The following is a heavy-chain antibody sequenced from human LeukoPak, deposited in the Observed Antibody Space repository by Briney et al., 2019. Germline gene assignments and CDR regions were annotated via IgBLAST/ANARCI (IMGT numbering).Heavy chain of an antibody. CDR2: ISTEGSYK. Sequence: GGSLRLSCAVSGFTFSSFPFHWVRQAPGNGLEWVAAISTEGSYKYHGDSVKGRFTISRDNPMNTLYLQMNGLRLDDTAVYYCARSLIPGRWYFDLWGRGTLVTVSS. CDR3: ARSLIPGRWYFDL. CDR1: GFTFSSFP. D-gene: IGHD3-16*01. J-gene: IGHJ2*01. V-gene: IGHV3-30*04.